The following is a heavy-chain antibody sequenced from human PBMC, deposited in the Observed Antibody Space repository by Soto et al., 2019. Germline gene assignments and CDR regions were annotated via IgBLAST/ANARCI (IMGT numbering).Heavy chain of an antibody. J-gene: IGHJ4*02. CDR3: ARDLASTTIPNY. CDR1: GFTFSSYW. D-gene: IGHD4-17*01. CDR2: IKQDGSEK. V-gene: IGHV3-7*04. Sequence: PASGFTFSSYWMSWVRQAPGKGLEWVANIKQDGSEKYYVDSEKGRFTISRDNAKNSLYLQMNSLRAEDTAVYYCARDLASTTIPNYWGQGTLVTVSS.